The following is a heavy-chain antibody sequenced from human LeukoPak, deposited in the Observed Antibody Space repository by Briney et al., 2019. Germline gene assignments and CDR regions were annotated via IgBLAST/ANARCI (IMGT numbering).Heavy chain of an antibody. V-gene: IGHV3-7*01. CDR1: GFTFSRYW. CDR2: IKEDGSEK. D-gene: IGHD5-24*01. Sequence: PGGSLRLSCAASGFTFSRYWMNWVRQAPGKGLEWVANIKEDGSEKYYVDSVKGRFTLSRDNTKNSVYLQMNSLRAEDTAVYYCARDPNGYKYFDYWGQGTLVTVSS. CDR3: ARDPNGYKYFDY. J-gene: IGHJ4*02.